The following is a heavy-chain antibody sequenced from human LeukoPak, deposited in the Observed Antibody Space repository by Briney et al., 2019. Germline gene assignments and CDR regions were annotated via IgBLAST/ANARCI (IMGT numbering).Heavy chain of an antibody. Sequence: PSETLSLTCAVYGGSFTGYYWSWIRQSPGKGLEWIGEINHSGSTNYKASLKSRVTISVDTSKNQFSLRVSSVTAADMGLYYCARSPTYCSSSNCPVGSSGYDLDYWGQGTLVTVSS. CDR3: ARSPTYCSSSNCPVGSSGYDLDY. CDR2: INHSGST. D-gene: IGHD2-2*01. V-gene: IGHV4-34*01. J-gene: IGHJ4*02. CDR1: GGSFTGYY.